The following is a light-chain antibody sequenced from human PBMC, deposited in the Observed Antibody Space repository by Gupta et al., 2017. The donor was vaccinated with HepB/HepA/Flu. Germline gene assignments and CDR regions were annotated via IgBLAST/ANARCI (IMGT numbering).Light chain of an antibody. V-gene: IGKV3-20*01. CDR3: QQYGSSPPWT. CDR1: QSVSSSY. Sequence: EIVLTQSPGTLSLSPGERATLSCRASQSVSSSYLAWYQQKPGQAPRLLIYGTSSRDTGIPDRFSGSGSGKDLTLTISRREPEDFAVYYCQQYGSSPPWTFGQGTXVEIK. CDR2: GTS. J-gene: IGKJ1*01.